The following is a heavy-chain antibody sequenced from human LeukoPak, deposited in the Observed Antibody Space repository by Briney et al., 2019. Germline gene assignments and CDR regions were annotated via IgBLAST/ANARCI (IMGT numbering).Heavy chain of an antibody. CDR1: GGSFSGYY. Sequence: SETLSLTCAVYGGSFSGYYWSWIRQPPGKGLEWIGEINHSGSTNYNPSLKSRVTISVDTSKNQFSLKLSSVTAADTAVYYRARRGSYSSSRFQHWGQGTLVTVSS. CDR3: ARRGSYSSSRFQH. D-gene: IGHD6-6*01. CDR2: INHSGST. V-gene: IGHV4-34*01. J-gene: IGHJ1*01.